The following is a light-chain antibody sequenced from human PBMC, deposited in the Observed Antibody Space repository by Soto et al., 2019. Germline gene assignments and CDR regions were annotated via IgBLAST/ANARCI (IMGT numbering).Light chain of an antibody. J-gene: IGKJ5*01. CDR1: ESIARH. CDR3: QQTYSTISIT. CDR2: AAS. Sequence: DIQMTQSQSSLSASVGDRVTITCRASESIARHLNWYQQKPGKAPKLLIYAASSLQNGVPSRFRGGGSGTDFTLTISNLQPEDFATYYCQQTYSTISITFGQGTRLEIK. V-gene: IGKV1-39*01.